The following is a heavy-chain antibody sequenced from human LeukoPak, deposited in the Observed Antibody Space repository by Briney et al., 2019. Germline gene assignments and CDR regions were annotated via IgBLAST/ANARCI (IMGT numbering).Heavy chain of an antibody. Sequence: SETLSLTCAVSGGSISSSNWWSWVRQPPGKGLEWIGEIYHSGSTNYNPSLKSRVTISVDKSKNQFSLKLSSVTAPDTAVYYCARDQGMVRGVIGYWGQGTLVTVSS. CDR3: ARDQGMVRGVIGY. V-gene: IGHV4-4*02. D-gene: IGHD3-10*01. CDR2: IYHSGST. J-gene: IGHJ4*02. CDR1: GGSISSSNW.